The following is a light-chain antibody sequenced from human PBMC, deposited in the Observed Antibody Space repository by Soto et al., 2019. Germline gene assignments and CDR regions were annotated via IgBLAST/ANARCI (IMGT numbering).Light chain of an antibody. CDR3: QQYNNWPPIFT. J-gene: IGKJ3*01. CDR2: GAS. Sequence: EIVMTQSPATLSVSPGERATLSCRASQSVSSNLAWYQQKPGQAPRLLIYGASTRATGIPARFSGSVSGTEFTLTISRLQSEDFAVYYCQQYNNWPPIFTFGPGTKVDIK. CDR1: QSVSSN. V-gene: IGKV3-15*01.